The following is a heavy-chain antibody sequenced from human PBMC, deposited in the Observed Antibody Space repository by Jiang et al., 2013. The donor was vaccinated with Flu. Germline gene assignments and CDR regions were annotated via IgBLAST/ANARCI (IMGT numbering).Heavy chain of an antibody. V-gene: IGHV1-69*01. CDR3: ASLGGYDFWSGLGDAFDI. J-gene: IGHJ3*02. Sequence: IPIFGTANYAQKFQGRVTITADESTSTAYMELSSLRSEDTAVYYCASLGGYDFWSGLGDAFDIWGQGTMVTVSS. D-gene: IGHD3-3*01. CDR2: IPIFGTA.